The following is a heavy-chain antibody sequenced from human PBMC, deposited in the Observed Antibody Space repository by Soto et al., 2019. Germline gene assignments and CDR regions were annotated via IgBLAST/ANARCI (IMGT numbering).Heavy chain of an antibody. D-gene: IGHD3-22*01. Sequence: GGSLRLSCSASGFTFSTYAMHWVRQAPGKGLEYVSGIGTSGGATHHADSVKGRFTISRDNSMNTLYLQMSSLRAEDTAVYYCVQERPQVVIWTLDNWGQGALVTVSS. CDR3: VQERPQVVIWTLDN. V-gene: IGHV3-64D*08. J-gene: IGHJ4*02. CDR1: GFTFSTYA. CDR2: IGTSGGAT.